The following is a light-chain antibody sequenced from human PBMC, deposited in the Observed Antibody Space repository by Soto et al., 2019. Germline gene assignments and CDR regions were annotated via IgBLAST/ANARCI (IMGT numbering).Light chain of an antibody. V-gene: IGKV1-5*01. CDR1: QSISSW. CDR3: QQLDVFPLT. J-gene: IGKJ4*01. Sequence: DIQMTQSPSTLSASVGDIVTITCRASQSISSWLAWYQQKPGKAPKLLIYDASSLERWVPSRFSGSGSGTEFTLTISSLQPAELATYYCQQLDVFPLTFGGGTTVAI. CDR2: DAS.